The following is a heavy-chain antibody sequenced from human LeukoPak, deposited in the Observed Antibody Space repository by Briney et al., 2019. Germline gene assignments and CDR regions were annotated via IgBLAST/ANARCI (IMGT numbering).Heavy chain of an antibody. CDR1: GGSFSGYY. J-gene: IGHJ6*03. V-gene: IGHV4-34*01. CDR2: INHSGST. D-gene: IGHD3-3*01. CDR3: ARVEGYYYYYYMDV. Sequence: SETLSLTCAVYGGSFSGYYWSWIRQPPGKGLEWIGEINHSGSTNYNPSLKSRVTISVDTSKNQFSLKLSPVTAADTAVYYCARVEGYYYYYYMDVWGKGTTVTVSS.